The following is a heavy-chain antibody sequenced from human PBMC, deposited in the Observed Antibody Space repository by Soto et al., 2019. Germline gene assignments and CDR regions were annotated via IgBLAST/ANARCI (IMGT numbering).Heavy chain of an antibody. CDR3: ARGSSGYFTTY. J-gene: IGHJ4*02. D-gene: IGHD3-22*01. Sequence: AASVKVSCKASGGTFSSYAISWVRQAPGQGLEWMGGIIPIFGTANYAQKFQGRVTITADKSTGTAYMELSSLRSEDTAVYYCARGSSGYFTTYWGQGTLVTVSS. CDR2: IIPIFGTA. CDR1: GGTFSSYA. V-gene: IGHV1-69*06.